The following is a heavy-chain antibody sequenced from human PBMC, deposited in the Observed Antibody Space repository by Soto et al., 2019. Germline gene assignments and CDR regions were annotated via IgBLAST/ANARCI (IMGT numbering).Heavy chain of an antibody. V-gene: IGHV3-66*01. CDR3: ARGTCSSTSCFFDY. D-gene: IGHD2-2*01. CDR1: GFTVSSNY. CDR2: IYSGGIT. Sequence: PGGSLRLSCAASGFTVSSNYMSWVRQTPGKGLEWVSLIYSGGITYYADSVKGRFTISRDNSKNALYLQVNGLRAEDTAVYYCARGTCSSTSCFFDYWGQGTLVTVSS. J-gene: IGHJ4*02.